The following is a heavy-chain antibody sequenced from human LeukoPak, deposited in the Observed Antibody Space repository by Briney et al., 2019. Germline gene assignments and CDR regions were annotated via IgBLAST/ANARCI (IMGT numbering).Heavy chain of an antibody. D-gene: IGHD5-18*01. CDR2: ISGNGDGT. Sequence: PGGSLRLSCAASAFTFSNYAMNWVRQAPGKGLEWVSVISGNGDGTYYADSVKGRFTISRDNSKNTLYLQMKSLRAEDTAVYYCAKAGEQQWLRMHFDNWGQGTLVTVSS. J-gene: IGHJ4*02. V-gene: IGHV3-23*01. CDR1: AFTFSNYA. CDR3: AKAGEQQWLRMHFDN.